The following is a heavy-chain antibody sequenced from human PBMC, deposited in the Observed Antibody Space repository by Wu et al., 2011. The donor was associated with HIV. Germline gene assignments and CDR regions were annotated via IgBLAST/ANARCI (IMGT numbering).Heavy chain of an antibody. CDR3: ARGRGYGEGDWFDP. D-gene: IGHD3-10*01. CDR1: GYTFTTHD. V-gene: IGHV1-8*02. J-gene: IGHJ5*02. CDR2: MNPNSDNT. Sequence: QVQLVQSGAEVKKPGASVKVSCKASGYTFTTHDINWVRQATGQGLEWMGWMNPNSDNTGYAQKFQGRVTMTRNTSISTAYMELSSLRSEDTAVYYCARGRGYGEGDWFDPWGQGTLVTVSS.